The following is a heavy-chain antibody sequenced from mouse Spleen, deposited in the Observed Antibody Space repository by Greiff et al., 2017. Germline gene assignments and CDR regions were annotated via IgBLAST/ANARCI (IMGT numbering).Heavy chain of an antibody. Sequence: VKLMESGPGLVQPSQSLSITCTVSGFSLTSYGVHWVRQSPGKGLEWLGVIWSGGSTDYNAAFISRLSISKDNSKSQVFFKMNSLQADDTAIYYCARSSIYYDYYYAMDYWGQGTSVTVSS. CDR2: IWSGGST. V-gene: IGHV2-2*01. CDR3: ARSSIYYDYYYAMDY. J-gene: IGHJ4*01. D-gene: IGHD2-4*01. CDR1: GFSLTSYG.